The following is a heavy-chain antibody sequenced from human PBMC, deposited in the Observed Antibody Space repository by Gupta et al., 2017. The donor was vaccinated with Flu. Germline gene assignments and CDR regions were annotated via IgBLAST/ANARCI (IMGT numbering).Heavy chain of an antibody. Sequence: QVQLQQWGAGLLNPSETLSLTCAVYGGSFSGYFWSWIRQPPGKGLEWIGEINHSGSTNYNPSLKSRVTISVDTSKNQFSLKLSSVTAADTAVYYCARGIGGSGSWYRFDYWGQGTLVTVSS. D-gene: IGHD6-13*01. CDR3: ARGIGGSGSWYRFDY. CDR1: GGSFSGYF. CDR2: INHSGST. V-gene: IGHV4-34*01. J-gene: IGHJ4*02.